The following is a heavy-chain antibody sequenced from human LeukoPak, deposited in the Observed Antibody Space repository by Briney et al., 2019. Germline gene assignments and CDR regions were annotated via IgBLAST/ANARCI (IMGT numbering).Heavy chain of an antibody. CDR2: ISSSSSYI. D-gene: IGHD3-22*01. CDR3: ARDYDSSAGDAFDI. CDR1: GFTFSSYS. V-gene: IGHV3-21*01. Sequence: GGSLRLSCAASGFTFSSYSMNWVRQAPGKGLEWVSFISSSSSYIYYADSVKGRFTISRDNAKNSLYLQMNSLRAEDTAVYYCARDYDSSAGDAFDIWGQGTMVTVSS. J-gene: IGHJ3*02.